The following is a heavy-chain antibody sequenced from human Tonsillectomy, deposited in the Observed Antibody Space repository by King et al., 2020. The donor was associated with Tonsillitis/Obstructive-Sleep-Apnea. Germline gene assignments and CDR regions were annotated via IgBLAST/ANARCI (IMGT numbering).Heavy chain of an antibody. CDR1: GFIVSNKY. V-gene: IGHV3-53*01. CDR2: IFSGGTT. Sequence: DVQLVESGGGLIQPGGSLRLSCAASGFIVSNKYMNWVRQAPGKGLEWVSVIFSGGTTYYTDSVKGRFTISRDNSKNTLYLQMTSLRAEDTAVYYCARLGVDDDNRPYYYYGMDVWGQGTPVTVSS. CDR3: ARLGVDDDNRPYYYYGMDV. D-gene: IGHD3-3*01. J-gene: IGHJ6*02.